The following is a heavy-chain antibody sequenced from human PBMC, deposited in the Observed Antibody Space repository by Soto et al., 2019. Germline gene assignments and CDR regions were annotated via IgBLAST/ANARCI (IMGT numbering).Heavy chain of an antibody. Sequence: PSETLSLTCAVYGGSFSGYYWSWIRQPPGKGLEWIGEINHSGSTNYNPSLKSRVTISVDTSKNQFSLKLSSVTAADTAVYYCARVGRGYSGYGNFDDWGQGTLVTVSS. V-gene: IGHV4-34*01. CDR3: ARVGRGYSGYGNFDD. D-gene: IGHD5-12*01. CDR1: GGSFSGYY. J-gene: IGHJ4*02. CDR2: INHSGST.